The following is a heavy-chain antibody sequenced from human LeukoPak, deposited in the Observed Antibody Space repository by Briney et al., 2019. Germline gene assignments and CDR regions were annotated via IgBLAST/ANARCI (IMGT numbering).Heavy chain of an antibody. CDR1: GFTFSSYA. J-gene: IGHJ4*02. D-gene: IGHD1-1*01. CDR3: AKATGTLGK. Sequence: PGGSLRLSCEASGFTFSSYAMSWVRQAPGKGLEWVSTISNSDGSTYYADSVKGRFTISRDNPKNTLYLQMNSLAAEDTAMYYCAKATGTLGKWGQGTLVTVSS. CDR2: ISNSDGST. V-gene: IGHV3-23*01.